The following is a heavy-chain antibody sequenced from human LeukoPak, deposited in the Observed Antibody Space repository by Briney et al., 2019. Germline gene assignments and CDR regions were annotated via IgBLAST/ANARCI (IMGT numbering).Heavy chain of an antibody. J-gene: IGHJ4*02. CDR3: AKAVDGYNFY. Sequence: GRSLRLSCAASGFTFSSYGMHWVRQAPGKGLEWVAVISYDGSNKYYADSVKGRFTISRDNSKNTLYLQMNSLRAEDTAVYYGAKAVDGYNFYWGKEPRVTVSS. V-gene: IGHV3-30*18. D-gene: IGHD5-24*01. CDR1: GFTFSSYG. CDR2: ISYDGSNK.